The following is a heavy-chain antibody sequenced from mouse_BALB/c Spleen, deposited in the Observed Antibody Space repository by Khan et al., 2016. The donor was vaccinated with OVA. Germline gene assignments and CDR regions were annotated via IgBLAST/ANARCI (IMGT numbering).Heavy chain of an antibody. CDR3: ARAGYGGFAY. Sequence: EVELVESGGGLVKPGGSLKLSCAASGFTFSDYYMYWVRQTPEKRLEWVATISAGGSYTYYPDSVKGRFTISRDNAKNQLYLQMSSLKSEDTAMYYCARAGYGGFAYWGQGTLVTVSA. J-gene: IGHJ3*01. CDR2: ISAGGSYT. D-gene: IGHD1-1*02. CDR1: GFTFSDYY. V-gene: IGHV5-4*02.